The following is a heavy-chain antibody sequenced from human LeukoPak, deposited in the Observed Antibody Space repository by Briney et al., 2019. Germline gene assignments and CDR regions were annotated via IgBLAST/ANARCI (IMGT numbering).Heavy chain of an antibody. D-gene: IGHD2-15*01. Sequence: GGSLRLSCAASGFTFSGSAMHWVRQASGKGLEWVGRIRSKSNNYATAYAASVKGRFTISRDDLKNTAYLQMNSLKTEDTAVYYCTREDYWFDPWGQGTLVTVSS. V-gene: IGHV3-73*01. CDR2: IRSKSNNYAT. CDR3: TREDYWFDP. J-gene: IGHJ5*02. CDR1: GFTFSGSA.